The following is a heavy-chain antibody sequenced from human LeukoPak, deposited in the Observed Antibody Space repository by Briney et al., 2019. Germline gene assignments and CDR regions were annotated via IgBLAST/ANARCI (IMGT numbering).Heavy chain of an antibody. Sequence: SETLSLACTVSGGSISSYYWSWIRQPAGKGLEGIGRISTSASTNYNPSLKSRVTISVDKSKNQFSLKLSSVTAADTAVYYRARGLSIAAAGVFDYWGQGTLVTASS. CDR1: GGSISSYY. CDR3: ARGLSIAAAGVFDY. CDR2: ISTSAST. V-gene: IGHV4-4*07. J-gene: IGHJ4*02. D-gene: IGHD6-13*01.